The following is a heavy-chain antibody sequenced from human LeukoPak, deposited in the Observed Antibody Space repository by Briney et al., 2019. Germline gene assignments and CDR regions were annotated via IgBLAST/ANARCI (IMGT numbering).Heavy chain of an antibody. J-gene: IGHJ4*02. CDR3: AKDRYYYGSGSYAPDY. CDR2: ISNSSSYI. D-gene: IGHD3-10*01. Sequence: PGGSLRLSCAASGFTFSSYSMNWVRQAPGKGLEWVSSISNSSSYIYYADSVKGRFTISRDNAKNSLYLQMNSLRAEDTAVYYCAKDRYYYGSGSYAPDYWGQGTLVTVSS. V-gene: IGHV3-21*01. CDR1: GFTFSSYS.